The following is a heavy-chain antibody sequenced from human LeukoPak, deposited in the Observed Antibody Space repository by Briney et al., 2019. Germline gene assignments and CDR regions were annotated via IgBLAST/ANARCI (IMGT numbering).Heavy chain of an antibody. Sequence: ASVKVSCKASGYTFTSYYMHWVRQAPGQRLEWRGIINPSGGSTSYAQKFQGRVTMTRDTSTSTVYMELSSLRSEDTAVYYCARDSIRNNALDYWGQGTLVTVSS. V-gene: IGHV1-46*01. J-gene: IGHJ4*02. CDR3: ARDSIRNNALDY. CDR1: GYTFTSYY. D-gene: IGHD1/OR15-1a*01. CDR2: INPSGGST.